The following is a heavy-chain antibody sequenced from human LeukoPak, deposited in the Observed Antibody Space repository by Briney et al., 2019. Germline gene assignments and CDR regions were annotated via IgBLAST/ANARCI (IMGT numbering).Heavy chain of an antibody. CDR2: INAGNGNT. Sequence: ASVKVSCTASGYTFISYVMHWVRQAPGQRLEWMGWINAGNGNTKYSQEFQGRVSMTRDTSASTAYMELSSLRSEDMAVYYCARDLRLGWFDPWGQGTLVTVSS. J-gene: IGHJ5*02. CDR3: ARDLRLGWFDP. V-gene: IGHV1-3*03. D-gene: IGHD6-25*01. CDR1: GYTFISYV.